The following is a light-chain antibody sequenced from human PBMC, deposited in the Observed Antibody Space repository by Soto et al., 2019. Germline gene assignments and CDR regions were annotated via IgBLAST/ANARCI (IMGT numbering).Light chain of an antibody. CDR3: QQYGISPKT. CDR2: GAT. J-gene: IGKJ1*01. CDR1: QGVNSLF. Sequence: EIVLTQSPGTLSLSPGERATLSCRASQGVNSLFFVWHQQKPGQSPRLLIYGATNRAAGIPDRFSGSGSGTDFTLTISRLEPEDSAVYFCQQYGISPKTFGQGTKVEIK. V-gene: IGKV3-20*01.